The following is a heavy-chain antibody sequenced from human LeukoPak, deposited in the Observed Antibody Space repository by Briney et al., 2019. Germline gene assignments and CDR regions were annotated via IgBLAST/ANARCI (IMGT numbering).Heavy chain of an antibody. V-gene: IGHV1-2*02. CDR3: ARDRGARLERFYAFDF. CDR2: INPNNGFT. Sequence: ASVKVSCKAAGYAFAGSYIHWVRQAPGQGLEWMGWINPNNGFTAYAQNFQGRVTMTRDTSISTAYMDLSRLTSDDTAVYFCARDRGARLERFYAFDFWGQGTTVTVSS. D-gene: IGHD1-1*01. J-gene: IGHJ3*01. CDR1: GYAFAGSY.